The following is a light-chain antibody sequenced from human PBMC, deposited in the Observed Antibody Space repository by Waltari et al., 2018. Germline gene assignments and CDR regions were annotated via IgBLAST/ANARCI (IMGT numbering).Light chain of an antibody. V-gene: IGKV1-39*01. J-gene: IGKJ3*01. CDR2: DES. Sequence: IQITHSPSSLSASVGDRVTITCRASQNIHIYLNWYQQKPGKAPNLLIYDESSMQSAVASRFSGSGSGTEVTLTISSLQPEDFTTYYYQQSETSPRFTFGPGTKVDIK. CDR1: QNIHIY. CDR3: QQSETSPRFT.